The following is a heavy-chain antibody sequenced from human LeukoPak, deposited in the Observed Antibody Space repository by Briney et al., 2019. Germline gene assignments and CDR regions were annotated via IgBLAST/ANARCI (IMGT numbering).Heavy chain of an antibody. D-gene: IGHD3-22*01. CDR2: IRYDGKNTK. J-gene: IGHJ4*02. CDR1: GFSFRNYG. CDR3: ARDGDSSGYCDY. V-gene: IGHV3-30*02. Sequence: GGSLRLSCAASGFSFRNYGMHWVRRAPGKGLEWVAFIRYDGKNTKYHVDSVKGGFTISRDNSKNTLYLQMNSLRAEDTAVYYCARDGDSSGYCDYWGQGTLVTVSS.